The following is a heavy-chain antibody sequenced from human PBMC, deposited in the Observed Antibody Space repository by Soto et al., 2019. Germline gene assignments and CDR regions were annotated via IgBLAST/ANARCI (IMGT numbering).Heavy chain of an antibody. J-gene: IGHJ6*02. Sequence: VXSVKVSCKASAYTFTSYGVSWVRQAPGQGLEWMGWISAYNGNTNYAQKLQGRVTMTTDTSTSTAYMELRSLRSDDTAVYYCERKVRLSGMDVWGQGTTVTASS. CDR2: ISAYNGNT. D-gene: IGHD2-21*01. CDR3: ERKVRLSGMDV. V-gene: IGHV1-18*01. CDR1: AYTFTSYG.